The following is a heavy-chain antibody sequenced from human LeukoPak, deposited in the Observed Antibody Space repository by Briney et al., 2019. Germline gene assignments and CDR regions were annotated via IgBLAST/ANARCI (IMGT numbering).Heavy chain of an antibody. Sequence: GGSLRLSCAASGFTFTTYWLGWVRQPPGKGLEWVANIKQDGTEKYYVDSVKGRFTISRDNAKNSLYLQMNGLRAEDTALYHCAGGAYYDISGYPNFEYWGQGTLVTVSS. CDR3: AGGAYYDISGYPNFEY. J-gene: IGHJ4*02. CDR2: IKQDGTEK. CDR1: GFTFTTYW. D-gene: IGHD3-22*01. V-gene: IGHV3-7*03.